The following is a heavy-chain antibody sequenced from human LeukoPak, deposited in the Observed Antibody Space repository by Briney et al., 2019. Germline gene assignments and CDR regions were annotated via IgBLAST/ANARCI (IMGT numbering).Heavy chain of an antibody. V-gene: IGHV3-53*01. D-gene: IGHD6-19*01. Sequence: GGSLRLSCAASGFTVSSNYMSWVRQAPGKGLEWVSVICSGGSTYYADSVKGRFTISRDNSKNTLYLQMNSLRAEDTAVYYCARSPLYSSGYFFDYWGQGTLVTVSS. J-gene: IGHJ4*02. CDR3: ARSPLYSSGYFFDY. CDR1: GFTVSSNY. CDR2: ICSGGST.